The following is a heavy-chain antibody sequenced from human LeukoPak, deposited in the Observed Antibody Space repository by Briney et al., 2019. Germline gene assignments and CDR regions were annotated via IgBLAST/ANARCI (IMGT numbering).Heavy chain of an antibody. CDR1: GFTFRSYW. CDR3: VRDGDDFNFAY. CDR2: VIRDGSFT. J-gene: IGHJ4*02. Sequence: GGSLRLSCAASGFTFRSYWMHWVRPAPGKGLEWGSRVIRDGSFTNYADSVKGRFTISRDNTKNTLYLQMTSLRAEDTAVYFCVRDGDDFNFAYWGQGSLVTVSS. D-gene: IGHD5-24*01. V-gene: IGHV3-74*01.